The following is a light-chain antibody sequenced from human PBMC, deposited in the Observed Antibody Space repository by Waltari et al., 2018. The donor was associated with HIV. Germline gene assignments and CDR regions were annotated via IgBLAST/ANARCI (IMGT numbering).Light chain of an antibody. Sequence: QSVLTQPPSASGTPGQRVTISCSGSSSNLGSNYGYWYQQLPGTAPKLLIYRNNRRPAWVPDRFSGSKSGTAASLAISGLRSEDEADYYCAAWDDSLSGYVFGTGTKVTVL. CDR1: SSNLGSNY. CDR2: RNN. CDR3: AAWDDSLSGYV. V-gene: IGLV1-47*01. J-gene: IGLJ1*01.